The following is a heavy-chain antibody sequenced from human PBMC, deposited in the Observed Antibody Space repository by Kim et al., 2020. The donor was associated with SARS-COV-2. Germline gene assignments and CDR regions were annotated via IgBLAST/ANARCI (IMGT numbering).Heavy chain of an antibody. CDR3: TRLGMAAAETFDY. D-gene: IGHD6-13*01. J-gene: IGHJ4*02. Sequence: YAASGKGRFTISRDDSKNTAYLQMSSLKTEDTAVYYCTRLGMAAAETFDYWGQGTLVTVSS. V-gene: IGHV3-73*01.